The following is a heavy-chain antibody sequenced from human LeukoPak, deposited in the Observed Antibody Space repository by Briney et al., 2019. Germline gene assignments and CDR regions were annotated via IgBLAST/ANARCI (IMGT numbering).Heavy chain of an antibody. D-gene: IGHD2-2*01. J-gene: IGHJ3*02. CDR3: ARDRGTSCCRDAFDI. CDR2: ISSSSSYI. CDR1: GFTFSSYS. V-gene: IGHV3-21*01. Sequence: PGGSLRLSCAASGFTFSSYSMNWVRQAPGKGLEWVSSISSSSSYIYYADSVKGRFTISRDNAKNSLYLQMNSLRAEDTAVYYCARDRGTSCCRDAFDIWGQGTMVTVSS.